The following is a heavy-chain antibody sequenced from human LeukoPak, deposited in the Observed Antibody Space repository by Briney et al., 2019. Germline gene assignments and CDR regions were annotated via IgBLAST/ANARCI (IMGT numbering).Heavy chain of an antibody. J-gene: IGHJ4*02. CDR2: INPNSGGT. CDR1: GYTFTGYY. CDR3: ARDKGSIAAPFDY. Sequence: GASVKVSCKASGYTFTGYYMHWVRQAPGQGLEWMGWINPNSGGTNYAQKFQGRVTMTMDTSISTAYMELSRLRSDDTAVYYCARDKGSIAAPFDYWGQGTLVTVSS. V-gene: IGHV1-2*02. D-gene: IGHD6-6*01.